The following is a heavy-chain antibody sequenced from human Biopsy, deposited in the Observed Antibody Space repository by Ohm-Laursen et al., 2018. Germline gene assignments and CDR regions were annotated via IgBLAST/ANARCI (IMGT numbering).Heavy chain of an antibody. J-gene: IGHJ6*02. CDR3: ARSRGSSGIATIYYYGMDV. V-gene: IGHV3-21*01. Sequence: SLRLSCTASGFTLSSYSMNWVRQTPGKGLEWVSTISSSSDNIYYVDSVKGRFTISRGKAKNSLYLQMNSLRAEDTAVYYCARSRGSSGIATIYYYGMDVWGQGTTVTVSS. D-gene: IGHD3-10*01. CDR1: GFTLSSYS. CDR2: ISSSSDNI.